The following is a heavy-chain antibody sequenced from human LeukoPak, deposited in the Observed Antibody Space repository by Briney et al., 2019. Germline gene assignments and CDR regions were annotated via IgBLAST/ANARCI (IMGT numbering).Heavy chain of an antibody. CDR1: GFTFSIYS. D-gene: IGHD2-21*01. V-gene: IGHV3-21*01. CDR2: ISSSSSYI. Sequence: GGSLRLSCAASGFTFSIYSMKWVRQAPGKGLEWVSSISSSSSYIYYADSVTGRFTISRDNAKSSLYLQMSSLRAENTAVYYCARERLLSANWFDPWGQGTLVTVYS. CDR3: ARERLLSANWFDP. J-gene: IGHJ5*02.